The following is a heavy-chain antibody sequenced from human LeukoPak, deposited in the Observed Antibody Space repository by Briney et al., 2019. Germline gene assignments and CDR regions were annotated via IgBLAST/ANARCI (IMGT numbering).Heavy chain of an antibody. J-gene: IGHJ4*02. V-gene: IGHV3-21*01. Sequence: GGSLRLSCAASGFTFSSYSMNWVPQAPGKGLEWVSSISSSSSFIYYADSVKGRFTISRDNAKNSLYLQMNSLRAEDTAVYYCARDLDEAYSSGSIDYWGQGTLVTVSS. CDR2: ISSSSSFI. CDR3: ARDLDEAYSSGSIDY. D-gene: IGHD6-19*01. CDR1: GFTFSSYS.